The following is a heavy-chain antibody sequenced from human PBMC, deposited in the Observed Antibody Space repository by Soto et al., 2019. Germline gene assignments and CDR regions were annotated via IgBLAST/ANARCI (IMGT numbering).Heavy chain of an antibody. CDR3: ATQIDTVMVFRD. D-gene: IGHD5-18*01. Sequence: QVQLVQSGAEVKKPGASVKVSCKASDKTFLSYGISWVRQGPGQGLEWMGWISPYNGNTNYAQKLQDRVTMTTDTSTSTAYMELRGLRSDDTAVYYCATQIDTVMVFRDWGQGTLVTVSS. V-gene: IGHV1-18*01. CDR2: ISPYNGNT. CDR1: DKTFLSYG. J-gene: IGHJ4*02.